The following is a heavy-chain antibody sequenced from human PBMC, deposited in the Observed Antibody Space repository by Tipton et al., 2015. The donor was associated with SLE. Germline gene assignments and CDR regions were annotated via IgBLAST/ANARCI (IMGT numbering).Heavy chain of an antibody. D-gene: IGHD5-12*01. J-gene: IGHJ4*02. CDR2: INHSGST. CDR1: GGSISSGSYY. V-gene: IGHV4-39*07. Sequence: TLSLTCTVSGGSISSGSYYWSWIRQPPGKGLEWIGEINHSGSTNYNPSLKSRVTISVDTSKNQFSLKLSSVTAADTAVYYCARDIVATIGIDYWGQGTLVTVSS. CDR3: ARDIVATIGIDY.